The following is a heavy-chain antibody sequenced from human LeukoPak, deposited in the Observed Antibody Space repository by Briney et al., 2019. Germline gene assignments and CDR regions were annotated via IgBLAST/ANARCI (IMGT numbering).Heavy chain of an antibody. D-gene: IGHD5-12*01. CDR3: ARHKAVEMATTSLYYYYGMDV. CDR1: GGSISSYY. J-gene: IGHJ6*02. CDR2: IYYSGST. V-gene: IGHV4-59*08. Sequence: PSEALSLTCTVSGGSISSYYWSWIRQPPGKGLEWIGYIYYSGSTNYNPSLKSRVTISVDTSKNQFSLKLSSVTAADTAVYYCARHKAVEMATTSLYYYYGMDVWGQGTTVTVSS.